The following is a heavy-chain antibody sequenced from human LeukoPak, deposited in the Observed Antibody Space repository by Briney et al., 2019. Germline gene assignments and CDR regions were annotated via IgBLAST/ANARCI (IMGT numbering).Heavy chain of an antibody. V-gene: IGHV3-23*01. Sequence: ETLSLTCTVSGGSISSSSYYWGWIRQAPGKGLEWVSVISGSDTSTYYADSVKGRFTISRDDSKNTLYLQMNSLRAEDMAVYYCAKCRPLSPASATNYWGQGTLVTVSS. J-gene: IGHJ4*02. CDR1: GGSISSSSYY. CDR3: AKCRPLSPASATNY. CDR2: ISGSDTST. D-gene: IGHD2-15*01.